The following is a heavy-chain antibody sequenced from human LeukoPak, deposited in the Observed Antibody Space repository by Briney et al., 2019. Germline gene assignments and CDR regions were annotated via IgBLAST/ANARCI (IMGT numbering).Heavy chain of an antibody. CDR2: IDWDDDK. J-gene: IGHJ4*02. D-gene: IGHD6-19*01. CDR3: ARSSGIAVARPYFDY. CDR1: GFSLSTSGMC. Sequence: SGPTLVNPTRTLTLTCTFSGFSLSTSGMCVSWIRQPPGKALEWLARIDWDDDKYYSTSLKTRLTISKDTSKNQVVLTMTNMDPVDTATYYCARSSGIAVARPYFDYWGQGTLATVSS. V-gene: IGHV2-70*11.